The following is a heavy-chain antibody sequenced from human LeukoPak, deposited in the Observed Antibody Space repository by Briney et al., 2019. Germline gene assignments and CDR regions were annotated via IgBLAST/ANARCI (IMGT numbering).Heavy chain of an antibody. CDR1: GGSFSGYY. CDR2: INHSGST. V-gene: IGHV4-34*01. D-gene: IGHD3-10*01. Sequence: SETLSLTCAVYGGSFSGYYWSWLRQPPGKGLEWIGEINHSGSTNYNPSLKSRVTISVDTSKNQFSLKLSSVTAADTAVYYCARGVVRGVNPYYYYYGMDVWGQGTTVTVSS. CDR3: ARGVVRGVNPYYYYYGMDV. J-gene: IGHJ6*02.